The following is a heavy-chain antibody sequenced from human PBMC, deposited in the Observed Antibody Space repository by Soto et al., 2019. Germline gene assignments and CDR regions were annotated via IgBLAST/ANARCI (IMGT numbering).Heavy chain of an antibody. CDR2: ISYDGSNK. Sequence: PGGSLRLSCAASGFTFSSYAMHWVRQAPGKGLEWVAVISYDGSNKYYADSVKGRFTISRDNSKNTLYLQMNSLRAEDTAVYYCARDGFLNYYDSSGYIDYWGQGTLVTVSS. CDR1: GFTFSSYA. J-gene: IGHJ4*02. V-gene: IGHV3-30-3*01. D-gene: IGHD3-22*01. CDR3: ARDGFLNYYDSSGYIDY.